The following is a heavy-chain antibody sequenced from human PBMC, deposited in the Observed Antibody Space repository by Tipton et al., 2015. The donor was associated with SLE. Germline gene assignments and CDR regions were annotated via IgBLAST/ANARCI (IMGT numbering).Heavy chain of an antibody. CDR2: INGIGGSK. J-gene: IGHJ3*02. CDR1: GFMFSSFG. V-gene: IGHV3-23*01. Sequence: SLRLSCAGSGFMFSSFGGSWVRQAPGKGLEWVAGINGIGGSKYYADSVKGRFTISRDNSKNTLYLQMGSLRAEDMAVYYCARDTMVRGVKGAFDIWGQGTMVTVSS. CDR3: ARDTMVRGVKGAFDI. D-gene: IGHD3-10*01.